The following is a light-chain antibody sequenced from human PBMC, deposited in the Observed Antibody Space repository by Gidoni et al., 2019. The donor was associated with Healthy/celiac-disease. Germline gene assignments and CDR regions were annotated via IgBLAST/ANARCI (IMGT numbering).Light chain of an antibody. Sequence: SDLTQDPTVSVSLGQTVNITCRGDSLISHYASWYQQKPGQAPLLVIYGKDDRPSGIPDRFAGSTSGKTASLTITAVQADDEADYYCSSRDNSGDHVVFGGGTNLAVL. J-gene: IGLJ2*01. V-gene: IGLV3-19*01. CDR1: SLISHY. CDR2: GKD. CDR3: SSRDNSGDHVV.